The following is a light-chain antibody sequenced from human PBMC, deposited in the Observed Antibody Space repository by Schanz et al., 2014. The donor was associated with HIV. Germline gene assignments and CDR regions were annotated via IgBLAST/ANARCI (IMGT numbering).Light chain of an antibody. CDR1: NSNIGSNS. Sequence: QSVLTQPPSASGTPGQRVTISCSGSNSNIGSNSVNWYQQLPGTAPKLLLYGNSQRPSGVPARFSGSKSGTSASLAISGLQSEDDADYFCSTWDDSLKGWVFGGGTKLTVL. CDR2: GNS. V-gene: IGLV1-44*01. CDR3: STWDDSLKGWV. J-gene: IGLJ3*02.